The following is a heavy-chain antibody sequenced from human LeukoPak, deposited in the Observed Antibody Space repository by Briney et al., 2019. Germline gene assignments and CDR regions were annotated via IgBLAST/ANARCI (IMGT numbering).Heavy chain of an antibody. J-gene: IGHJ4*02. V-gene: IGHV1-2*02. CDR2: MTPNSGGT. CDR1: GYTFTDYY. D-gene: IGHD3-22*01. CDR3: AREYYFDNSGYYGVGDY. Sequence: GASVKVSCKASGYTFTDYYMHWVRQAPGQGLEWMGWMTPNSGGTNYVEKFQGRVTMTRDTSISTAYMELSRLRSDDTAVYYCAREYYFDNSGYYGVGDYWGQGTLVTVSS.